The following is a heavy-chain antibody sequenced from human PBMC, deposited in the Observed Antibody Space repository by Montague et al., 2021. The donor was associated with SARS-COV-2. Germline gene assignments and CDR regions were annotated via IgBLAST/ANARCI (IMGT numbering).Heavy chain of an antibody. J-gene: IGHJ6*02. D-gene: IGHD3-22*01. CDR1: GFTFSRYS. Sequence: SLRLSCAASGFTFSRYSMNWVRQAPGKGLEWVSSISSSSSYIYYXXSLKVRFTISRDNAKNSLYLQMNSLRAEDTAVYYCARDIEGITMIVVVRRYYYGMDVWGQGTTVTVSS. V-gene: IGHV3-21*01. CDR3: ARDIEGITMIVVVRRYYYGMDV. CDR2: ISSSSSYI.